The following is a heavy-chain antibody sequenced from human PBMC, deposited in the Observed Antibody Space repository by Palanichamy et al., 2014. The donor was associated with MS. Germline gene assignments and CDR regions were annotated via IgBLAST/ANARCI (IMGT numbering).Heavy chain of an antibody. D-gene: IGHD2-21*02. J-gene: IGHJ1*01. V-gene: IGHV1-24*01. CDR3: ATTVDVVVTAGSHFQH. Sequence: QVQLVQSGAEVKKPGASVKVSCKVSGYTLTELSMHWVRQAPGKGLEWMGGFDPEDGETIYAQKFQGRVTMTEDTSTDTAYMELSSLRSEDTAVYYCATTVDVVVTAGSHFQHWGQGTLVTVSS. CDR2: FDPEDGET. CDR1: GYTLTELS.